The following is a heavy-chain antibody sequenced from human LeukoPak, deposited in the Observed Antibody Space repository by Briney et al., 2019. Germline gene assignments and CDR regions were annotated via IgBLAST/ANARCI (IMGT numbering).Heavy chain of an antibody. CDR1: GFSFSSYG. CDR2: IWYDGTNK. Sequence: PGGSLRLSCAASGFSFSSYGMHWVRQAPGKGLEWVAVIWYDGTNKYYGDSVKGRFTISRDNSKNTLDLQMNRLRAEDTAVYYCARDLSMAATDGCFDLWDQGTLVAVSS. V-gene: IGHV3-33*01. J-gene: IGHJ5*02. CDR3: ARDLSMAATDGCFDL. D-gene: IGHD6-25*01.